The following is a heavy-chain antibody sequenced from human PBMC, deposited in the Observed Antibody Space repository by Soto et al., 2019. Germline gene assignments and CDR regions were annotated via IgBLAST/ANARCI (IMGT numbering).Heavy chain of an antibody. Sequence: QVQLQESGPGLVKPSQTLSLTCTVSGGSISNDNYYWSWIRQLPGKVLEWIGYIKNSGSTYYNPSLKSPATISSGPFKNQFSLRLTSVSAADTAVYYCARAMANYVVFWGQGTLVIVSS. CDR2: IKNSGST. CDR1: GGSISNDNYY. V-gene: IGHV4-31*01. CDR3: ARAMANYVVF. J-gene: IGHJ4*02.